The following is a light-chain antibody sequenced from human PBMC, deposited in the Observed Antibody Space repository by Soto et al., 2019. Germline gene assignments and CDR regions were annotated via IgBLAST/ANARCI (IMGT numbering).Light chain of an antibody. J-gene: IGKJ1*01. CDR1: QSISSY. CDR3: QQSYSTPLP. Sequence: DIQMTQSPSSLSASVGDRVTITCRASQSISSYLNWYQQKPGKAPKLLIYAASSLQSGVPSRFSGSGSGTDFTLTISSLQPDDFATYYCQQSYSTPLPFGQGTKVDIK. V-gene: IGKV1-39*01. CDR2: AAS.